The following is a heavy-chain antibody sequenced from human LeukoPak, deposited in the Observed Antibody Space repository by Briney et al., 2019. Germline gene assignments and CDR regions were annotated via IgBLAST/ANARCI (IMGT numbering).Heavy chain of an antibody. CDR2: NYYSGST. CDR3: ARAEGLWFGEPTWPYGMDV. J-gene: IGHJ6*02. V-gene: IGHV4-59*01. Sequence: SETLSLTCTVSGGSISSYYWSWIRQPPGKGLEWIGYNYYSGSTNYNPSLKSRVTISVDTSKNQFSLKLSSVTAADTAVYYCARAEGLWFGEPTWPYGMDVWGQGTTVTVSS. D-gene: IGHD3-10*01. CDR1: GGSISSYY.